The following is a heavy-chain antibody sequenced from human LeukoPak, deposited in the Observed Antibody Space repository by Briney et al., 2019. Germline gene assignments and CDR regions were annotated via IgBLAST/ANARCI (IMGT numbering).Heavy chain of an antibody. CDR3: VRDRDGYNY. CDR2: ISYDGSNK. Sequence: GGSLRLSCAASGFTFSSYAMPWVRQAPGKGLEWVAVISYDGSNKYYADSVKGRFTISRDNAKNTLYLQMNILRAEDTAVYYCVRDRDGYNYWGQGTLVTVSS. V-gene: IGHV3-30*04. D-gene: IGHD5-24*01. CDR1: GFTFSSYA. J-gene: IGHJ4*02.